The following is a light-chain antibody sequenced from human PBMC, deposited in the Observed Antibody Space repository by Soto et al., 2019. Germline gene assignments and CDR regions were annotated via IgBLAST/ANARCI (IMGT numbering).Light chain of an antibody. CDR2: DAS. CDR3: QQRSNWPPAIT. Sequence: EIVLTQSPATLSLSPGERATLSCRASQSVSSYLAWYQQKPGQAPTLLIYDASNRATGIPARFSGSGSGTDFTITISSLAPEDFAVYYCQQRSNWPPAITFGQGTRLEIK. J-gene: IGKJ5*01. V-gene: IGKV3-11*01. CDR1: QSVSSY.